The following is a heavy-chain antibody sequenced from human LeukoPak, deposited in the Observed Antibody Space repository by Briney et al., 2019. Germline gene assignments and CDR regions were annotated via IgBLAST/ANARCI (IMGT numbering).Heavy chain of an antibody. J-gene: IGHJ4*02. CDR2: INHSGST. V-gene: IGHV4-34*01. D-gene: IGHD6-19*01. Sequence: KPSETLSLTCAVYGGSFSGYYWSWIRQPPGKGLEWIGEINHSGSTNYNPSLKSRVTISVDTSKNQFSLKLSSVTAADTAVYYCASLEGGIYHSSIAVAGTNDYWGQGTLVTVSS. CDR3: ASLEGGIYHSSIAVAGTNDY. CDR1: GGSFSGYY.